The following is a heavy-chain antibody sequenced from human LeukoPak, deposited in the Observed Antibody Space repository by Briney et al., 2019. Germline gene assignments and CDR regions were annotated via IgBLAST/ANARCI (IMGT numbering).Heavy chain of an antibody. CDR3: AREVVPAAYFDY. CDR2: INPNSGGT. Sequence: ASVKVSCKASGYTFTGYYMHWVRQAPGQGLEWMGWINPNSGGTNYAQKLQGRVTMTTDTSTSTAYMELRSLRSDDTAVYYCAREVVPAAYFDYWGQGTLVTVSS. D-gene: IGHD2-2*01. J-gene: IGHJ4*02. CDR1: GYTFTGYY. V-gene: IGHV1-2*02.